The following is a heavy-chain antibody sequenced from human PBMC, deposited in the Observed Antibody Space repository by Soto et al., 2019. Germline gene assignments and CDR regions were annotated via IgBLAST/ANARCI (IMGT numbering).Heavy chain of an antibody. CDR2: INHSGST. V-gene: IGHV4-34*01. CDR3: ARNPRYYYDSKSLGYYYGMDV. J-gene: IGHJ6*02. D-gene: IGHD3-22*01. Sequence: SETLSLTCAVYGGSFSCYYWSWIRQPPGKGLEWIGEINHSGSTNYNPSLKSRVTISVDTSKNQFSLKLSSVTAADTAVYYCARNPRYYYDSKSLGYYYGMDVWGQGTTVTVSS. CDR1: GGSFSCYY.